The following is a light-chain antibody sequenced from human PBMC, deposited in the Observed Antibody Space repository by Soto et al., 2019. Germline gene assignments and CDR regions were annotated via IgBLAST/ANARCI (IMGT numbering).Light chain of an antibody. CDR1: SSDVNGYNY. V-gene: IGLV2-11*01. CDR3: CSYAGGYTLYV. CDR2: DVN. Sequence: QSALTQPRSVSGSPGQSVTISCTGSSSDVNGYNYVSWYQQHPGKAPKLIIYDVNERPSGVPDRFSGSKSGNTASLTISGLLAEDEADYYCCSYAGGYTLYVFGAGTKVTVL. J-gene: IGLJ1*01.